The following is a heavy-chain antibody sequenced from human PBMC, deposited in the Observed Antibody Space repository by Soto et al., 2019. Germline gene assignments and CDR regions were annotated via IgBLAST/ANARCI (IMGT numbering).Heavy chain of an antibody. J-gene: IGHJ4*02. V-gene: IGHV3-23*01. CDR3: ARAIGPTLFDY. Sequence: GESLKISCAASGFTFNTYVMSWVRQAPGKGLEWVSEISGNSANTYYADSVKGRFTISRENAKNSLYLQMNSLRAGDTAIYFCARAIGPTLFDYWGQGTLVTVSS. CDR1: GFTFNTYV. D-gene: IGHD3-22*01. CDR2: ISGNSANT.